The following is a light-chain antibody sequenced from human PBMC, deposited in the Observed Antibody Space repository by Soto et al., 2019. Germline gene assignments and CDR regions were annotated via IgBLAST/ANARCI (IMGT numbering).Light chain of an antibody. Sequence: EIVLTQSPATLSLSPGERATLSCRASQSVSSYLAWYQQKPGQAPRLLIYDASNRATGIPARFSGSGSGTGFTITIISLEPEDFAVYYCQQRSNWPPWTFGQGTKVEIK. CDR1: QSVSSY. J-gene: IGKJ1*01. CDR3: QQRSNWPPWT. CDR2: DAS. V-gene: IGKV3-11*01.